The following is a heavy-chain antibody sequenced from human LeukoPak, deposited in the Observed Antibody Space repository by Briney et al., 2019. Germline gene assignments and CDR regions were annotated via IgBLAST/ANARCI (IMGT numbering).Heavy chain of an antibody. CDR3: ATYYYYYMDV. CDR2: INHSGST. J-gene: IGHJ6*03. V-gene: IGHV4-34*01. CDR1: GGSFSGYY. Sequence: SETLSLTCAVYGGSFSGYYWSWIRQPPGKGLEWIGEINHSGSTNYNPSLKSRVTISVDTSKNQFSLKLSSVTAADTAVYYCATYYYYYMDVWGKGTTVTVSS.